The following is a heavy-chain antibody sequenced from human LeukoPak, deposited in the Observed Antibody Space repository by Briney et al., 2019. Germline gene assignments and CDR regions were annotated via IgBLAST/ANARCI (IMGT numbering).Heavy chain of an antibody. CDR3: ARAYYYDSSGDYFDY. Sequence: AGGSLRLSCAAPGSTFSSYSMNWVRQAPGKGLEWVSSISSSSSYIYYADSVKGRFTISRDNAKNSLYLQMNSLRAEDTAVYYCARAYYYDSSGDYFDYWGQGTLVTVSS. CDR1: GSTFSSYS. CDR2: ISSSSSYI. J-gene: IGHJ4*02. D-gene: IGHD3-22*01. V-gene: IGHV3-21*01.